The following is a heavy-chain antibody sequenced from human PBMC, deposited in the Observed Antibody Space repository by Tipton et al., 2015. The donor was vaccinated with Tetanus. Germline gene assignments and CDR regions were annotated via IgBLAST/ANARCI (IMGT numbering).Heavy chain of an antibody. J-gene: IGHJ4*02. CDR2: IYSGGST. CDR1: RGSISSDIYN. CDR3: ARPPLGYCGGGNCLAWFDC. V-gene: IGHV4-39*01. D-gene: IGHD2-15*01. Sequence: TLSLTCTVSRGSISSDIYNWGWIRQPPGKGLEWIGTIYSGGSTYYNPSLKSRVTISVDTSKNQFSLKLSSVTAADTAVYYCARPPLGYCGGGNCLAWFDCWGQGALVTVSS.